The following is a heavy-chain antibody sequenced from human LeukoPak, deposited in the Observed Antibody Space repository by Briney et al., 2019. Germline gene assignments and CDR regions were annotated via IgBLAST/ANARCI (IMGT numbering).Heavy chain of an antibody. D-gene: IGHD3-3*01. CDR2: MNPNSGNT. CDR3: AGGPTIFGVFIELDV. CDR1: GYTFTSYD. J-gene: IGHJ4*02. V-gene: IGHV1-8*01. Sequence: ASVKVSCKASGYTFTSYDINWVRQATGQGLEWMGWMNPNSGNTGYAQKFQGRVTMTRNTSISTAYMELSSLRSEDTAVYYCAGGPTIFGVFIELDVWGQGTLVTVSS.